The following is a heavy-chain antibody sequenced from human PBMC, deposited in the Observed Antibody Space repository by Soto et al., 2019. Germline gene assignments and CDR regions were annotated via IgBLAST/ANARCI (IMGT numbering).Heavy chain of an antibody. Sequence: PGGSMKLSCAASGFTFSSYAMSWVRKTPGKGLEWVSAISGSGVSTYYADSVKGRFTISRDNSKNTLYLQMNSLRAEDTAVYYCAKSPGMYYYDSSGYYHYDYWGQGTLVTLSS. D-gene: IGHD3-22*01. CDR1: GFTFSSYA. CDR3: AKSPGMYYYDSSGYYHYDY. V-gene: IGHV3-23*01. J-gene: IGHJ4*02. CDR2: ISGSGVST.